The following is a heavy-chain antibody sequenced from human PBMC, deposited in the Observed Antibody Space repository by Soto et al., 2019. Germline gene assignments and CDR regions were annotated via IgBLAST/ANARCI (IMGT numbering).Heavy chain of an antibody. CDR2: INHSGST. CDR1: GGCSCGYS. D-gene: IGHD3-22*01. V-gene: IGHV4-34*01. CDR3: ASLRHRYYYDSSGYRGGYYYSGMDV. Sequence: VGGGCSCGYSWSRIRKPPGKGLEWIGEINHSGSTNYNPSLKSRVTISVDTSKNQFSLKLSSVTAADTAVYYCASLRHRYYYDSSGYRGGYYYSGMDVWGQGTTVPVSS. J-gene: IGHJ6*02.